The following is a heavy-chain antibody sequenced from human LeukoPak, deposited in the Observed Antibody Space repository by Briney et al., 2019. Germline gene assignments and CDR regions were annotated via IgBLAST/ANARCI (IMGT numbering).Heavy chain of an antibody. CDR2: IYYTGST. CDR3: ASPLGGFDN. D-gene: IGHD3-16*01. J-gene: IGHJ4*02. Sequence: SETLSLTCSVSGGSISGSGYYWAWIRQPPGKGLEWIGSIYYTGSTHYNSSLKSRVTMSVDTSKNQFSLKLSSVTAADTAVYYCASPLGGFDNWGQGTLVTV. V-gene: IGHV4-39*01. CDR1: GGSISGSGYY.